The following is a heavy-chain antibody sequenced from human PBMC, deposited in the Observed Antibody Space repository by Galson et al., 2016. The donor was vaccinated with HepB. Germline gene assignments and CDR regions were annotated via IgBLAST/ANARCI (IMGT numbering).Heavy chain of an antibody. Sequence: SLRLSCAVSGFSLSHSPMHWVRQAPSKGLEWVAVISYDGTNQYYADSVKGRFIISRDTSKNTLYLQMSSLRPEDTAVYYCARAMARAKRLGAFDYWGQGTRVTVSS. D-gene: IGHD5-24*01. J-gene: IGHJ4*02. CDR2: ISYDGTNQ. CDR1: GFSLSHSP. CDR3: ARAMARAKRLGAFDY. V-gene: IGHV3-30-3*01.